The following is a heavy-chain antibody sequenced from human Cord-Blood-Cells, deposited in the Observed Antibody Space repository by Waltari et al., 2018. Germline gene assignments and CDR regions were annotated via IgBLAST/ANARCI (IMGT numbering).Heavy chain of an antibody. V-gene: IGHV4-39*01. CDR1: VGSTSSSSYY. CDR3: ARQGGYYGSGSYYDY. D-gene: IGHD3-10*01. Sequence: QLQLQESGPGLVKPSETLSLTCTVSVGSTSSSSYYWGWIRQPPGKGLEWIGSIYYSGSTYYNPSLKSRVTISVDTSKNQFSLKLSSVTAADTAVYYCARQGGYYGSGSYYDYWGQGTLVTVSS. J-gene: IGHJ4*02. CDR2: IYYSGST.